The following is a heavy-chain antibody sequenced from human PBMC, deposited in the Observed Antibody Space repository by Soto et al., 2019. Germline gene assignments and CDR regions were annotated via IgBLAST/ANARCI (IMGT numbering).Heavy chain of an antibody. CDR1: GFTFTSSA. V-gene: IGHV1-58*01. Sequence: SVKVSCKASGFTFTSSAVQWVRQARGQRLEWIGWIVVGSGNTNYAQKFQERVTITRDMSTSTAYMELSSLRSEDTAVYYCAEEGTACSGGGCYYYHHDGKDVWAQGTTDPGS. J-gene: IGHJ6*01. D-gene: IGHD2-15*01. CDR3: AEEGTACSGGGCYYYHHDGKDV. CDR2: IVVGSGNT.